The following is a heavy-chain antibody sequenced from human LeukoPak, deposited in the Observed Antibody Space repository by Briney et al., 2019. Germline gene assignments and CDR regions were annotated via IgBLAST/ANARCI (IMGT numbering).Heavy chain of an antibody. Sequence: PGGSLRLSCAASGFTFTHFGMHWVRQAPGRGLEWVAFINYDGSDKYYTDSVKGRFTISRGNSKNTLYLQMNSMRTEDTAVYYCARDGPAPSMTTVTSNYWGQGTLVTVSS. CDR3: ARDGPAPSMTTVTSNY. V-gene: IGHV3-30*02. D-gene: IGHD4-17*01. J-gene: IGHJ4*02. CDR1: GFTFTHFG. CDR2: INYDGSDK.